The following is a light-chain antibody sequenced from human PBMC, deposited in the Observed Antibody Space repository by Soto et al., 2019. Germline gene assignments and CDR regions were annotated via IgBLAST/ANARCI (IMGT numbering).Light chain of an antibody. CDR3: QQSYNTLLT. CDR2: AAS. CDR1: QSISTY. J-gene: IGKJ3*01. Sequence: DIQMTQSPSSLSASVGDRVTITCRASQSISTYLNWYQQKPGKAPNLLIYAASNLQSRVPSRFSGSGSGTDFTLTISSLQPEDFATYYCQQSYNTLLTFGPGTKVDIK. V-gene: IGKV1-39*01.